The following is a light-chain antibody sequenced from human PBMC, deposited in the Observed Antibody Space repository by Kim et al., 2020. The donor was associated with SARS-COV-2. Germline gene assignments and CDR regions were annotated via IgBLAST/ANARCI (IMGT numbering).Light chain of an antibody. J-gene: IGLJ2*01. V-gene: IGLV3-19*01. Sequence: SELPQDPAVSVALGQTVRITCQGDSLRSYYASWYQQKPGQAPVLVIYGKNNRPSGIPDRFSGSSSGNTASLTITGAQAEDEADYYCNSRDSSGNHLVFGGGTKRIV. CDR2: GKN. CDR1: SLRSYY. CDR3: NSRDSSGNHLV.